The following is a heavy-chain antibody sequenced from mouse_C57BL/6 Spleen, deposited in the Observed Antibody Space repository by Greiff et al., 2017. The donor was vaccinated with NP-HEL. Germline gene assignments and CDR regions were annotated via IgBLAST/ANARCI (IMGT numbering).Heavy chain of an antibody. Sequence: VQLKESGGGLVQPGGSLKLSCAASGFTFSDYGMAWVRQAPRKGPEWVAFISNLAYSIYYADTVTGRFTISRKNAKNTLYLEMSSLRSEDTAMYYCAKQRDWDAMDYWGQGTSVTVSS. D-gene: IGHD4-1*01. V-gene: IGHV5-15*01. CDR2: ISNLAYSI. J-gene: IGHJ4*01. CDR3: AKQRDWDAMDY. CDR1: GFTFSDYG.